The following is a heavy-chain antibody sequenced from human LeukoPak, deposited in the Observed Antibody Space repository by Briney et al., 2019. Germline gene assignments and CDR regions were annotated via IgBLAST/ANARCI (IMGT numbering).Heavy chain of an antibody. CDR1: GFTFSSYS. J-gene: IGHJ6*03. CDR2: ISSSSSTI. D-gene: IGHD2-15*01. Sequence: GGSLRLSCAASGFTFSSYSMNWVRRAPGKGLEWVSYISSSSSTIYYADSVKGRFTISRDNAKNSLYLQMNSLRDEDTAVYYCARLPYCSGGSCYSDYYYYMDVWGKGTTVTVSS. CDR3: ARLPYCSGGSCYSDYYYYMDV. V-gene: IGHV3-48*02.